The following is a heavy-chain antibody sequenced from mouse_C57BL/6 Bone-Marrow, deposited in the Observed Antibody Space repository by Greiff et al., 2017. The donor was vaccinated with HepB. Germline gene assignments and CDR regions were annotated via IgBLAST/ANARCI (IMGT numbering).Heavy chain of an antibody. Sequence: VQLQQSGAELARPGASVKLSCKASGYTFTSYGISWVKQRTGQGLEWIGEIYPRSGNTYYNEKFKGKATLTADKSSSTAYMERRSLTSEDSAVYFCARSSTTVVAPYAMDYWGQGTSVTVSS. D-gene: IGHD1-1*01. CDR1: GYTFTSYG. CDR3: ARSSTTVVAPYAMDY. V-gene: IGHV1-81*01. CDR2: IYPRSGNT. J-gene: IGHJ4*01.